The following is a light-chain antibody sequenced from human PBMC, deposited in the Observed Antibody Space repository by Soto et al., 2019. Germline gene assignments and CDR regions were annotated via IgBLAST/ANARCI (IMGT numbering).Light chain of an antibody. CDR1: QSVSDN. CDR3: QQRSNWPPIT. CDR2: GAS. V-gene: IGKV3-11*01. J-gene: IGKJ5*01. Sequence: EIVMTQSPATLSMSPGERATLSCRASQSVSDNLAWYQQKPGQAPRLLIYGASTRATGIPARFSGSGSGTDFTLTISSLEPEDFAVYYCQQRSNWPPITFGQGTRLEIK.